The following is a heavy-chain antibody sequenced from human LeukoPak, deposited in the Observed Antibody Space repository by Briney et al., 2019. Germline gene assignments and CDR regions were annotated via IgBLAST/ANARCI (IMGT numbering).Heavy chain of an antibody. CDR3: ARGDWGPNLHYFDY. CDR1: GGSFSGYY. Sequence: PSETLSLTCAVYGGSFSGYYWSWIRQPPGKGLEWIGEINHSGSTNYNPSLKSRVTISVDTSKNQFSLKLSSVTAADTAVYYCARGDWGPNLHYFDYWGQGTLVTVSS. V-gene: IGHV4-34*01. J-gene: IGHJ4*02. D-gene: IGHD7-27*01. CDR2: INHSGST.